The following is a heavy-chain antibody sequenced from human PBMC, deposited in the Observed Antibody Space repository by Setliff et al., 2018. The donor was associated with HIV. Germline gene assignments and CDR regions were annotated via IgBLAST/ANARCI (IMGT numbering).Heavy chain of an antibody. CDR1: GYNFTSYG. CDR3: ARDFQHYDYVWGSYRSLAY. V-gene: IGHV1-18*01. Sequence: ASVKVSCKASGYNFTSYGITWVRQAPGQGLEWMGWISGYSGNTDYAQKVQVRVTMTTDTSTSTAYMELRSLRLDDTAVYYCARDFQHYDYVWGSYRSLAYWGQGTLVTVSS. J-gene: IGHJ4*02. D-gene: IGHD3-16*02. CDR2: ISGYSGNT.